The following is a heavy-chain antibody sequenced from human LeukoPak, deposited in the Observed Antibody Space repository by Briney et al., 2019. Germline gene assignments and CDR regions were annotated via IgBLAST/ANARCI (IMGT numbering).Heavy chain of an antibody. CDR2: ITASGGST. J-gene: IGHJ3*02. V-gene: IGHV3-23*01. Sequence: GGSLRLSCAASGFTFNDYAMAWVRHTPGKGLEWVSSITASGGSTYNADSVEGRFTFSRDNSKDTLYLQMNSLRAEDTALYYCAKGVSGYYFADDAFDIWGQGTMVTVSS. D-gene: IGHD3-22*01. CDR1: GFTFNDYA. CDR3: AKGVSGYYFADDAFDI.